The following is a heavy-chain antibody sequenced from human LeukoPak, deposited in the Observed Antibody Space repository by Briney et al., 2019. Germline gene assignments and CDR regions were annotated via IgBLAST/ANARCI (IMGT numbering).Heavy chain of an antibody. V-gene: IGHV3-33*06. CDR2: IWYDGSNK. Sequence: PGRSLRLSCAASGFTFSSYGMHWVRQAPGKGLEWVAVIWYDGSNKYYADSVKGRFTNARDNYQNTLYLQMNSLRAEDTAVYYCTKDPNGDYVGAFDPWGQGTLVTVSS. J-gene: IGHJ5*02. CDR1: GFTFSSYG. CDR3: TKDPNGDYVGAFDP. D-gene: IGHD4-17*01.